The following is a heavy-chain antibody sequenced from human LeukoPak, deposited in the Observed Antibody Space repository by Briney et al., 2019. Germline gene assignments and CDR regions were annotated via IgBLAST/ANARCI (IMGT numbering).Heavy chain of an antibody. V-gene: IGHV1-46*01. D-gene: IGHD2-15*01. Sequence: ASVKVSCKAYGYTFTSYYMHWVRQAPGQGLEWMGIINPSGGSTSYGKKCQGRVTMTRDTSTSTVYMELSSLRSEDTAVYYCARDLGYTILGAFDIWGRGTMVTVSS. J-gene: IGHJ3*02. CDR2: INPSGGST. CDR3: ARDLGYTILGAFDI. CDR1: GYTFTSYY.